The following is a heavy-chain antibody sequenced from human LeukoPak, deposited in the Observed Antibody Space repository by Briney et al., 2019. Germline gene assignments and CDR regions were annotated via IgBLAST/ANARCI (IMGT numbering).Heavy chain of an antibody. Sequence: GGSLRLSCAASGFTFSSYGMHWVRQAPGKGLEWVAVIWYDGINKFHADSVRGRFTISRDNAKNSLYLQMNSLRAEDTAVYYCARNAYGAQTPSDVWGQGTTVTVSS. V-gene: IGHV3-33*01. D-gene: IGHD4-17*01. CDR1: GFTFSSYG. CDR2: IWYDGINK. CDR3: ARNAYGAQTPSDV. J-gene: IGHJ6*02.